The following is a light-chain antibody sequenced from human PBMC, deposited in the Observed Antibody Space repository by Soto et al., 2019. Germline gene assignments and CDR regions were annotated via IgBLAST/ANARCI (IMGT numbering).Light chain of an antibody. V-gene: IGKV3-20*01. Sequence: EIVLTQFPATLSWSPGERATLSCRASQTVSSKLAWYQHKPGQAPRLLIYGASSRATGIPDRFSGSGSGTDFTLTISRLEPEDFAVYYCQQYGSSPWTFGQGTKVDIK. CDR1: QTVSSK. J-gene: IGKJ1*01. CDR2: GAS. CDR3: QQYGSSPWT.